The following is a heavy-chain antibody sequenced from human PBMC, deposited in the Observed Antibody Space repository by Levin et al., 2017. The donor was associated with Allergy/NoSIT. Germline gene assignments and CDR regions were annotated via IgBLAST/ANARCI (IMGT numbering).Heavy chain of an antibody. CDR2: IRSKIDGGTT. J-gene: IGHJ4*02. Sequence: GESLKISCAASGFTFSNAWMNWVRQAPGKGLEWVGLIRSKIDGGTTDYSAPVKGRFTISRDDSKNTLYLQMNSLRAEDTAMYYCTWKGRDFDHWGQGTLVTVSS. V-gene: IGHV3-15*07. CDR1: GFTFSNAW. CDR3: TWKGRDFDH. D-gene: IGHD3-10*01.